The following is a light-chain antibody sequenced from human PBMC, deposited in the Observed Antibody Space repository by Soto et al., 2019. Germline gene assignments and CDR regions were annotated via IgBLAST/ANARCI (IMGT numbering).Light chain of an antibody. V-gene: IGLV1-40*01. Sequence: QSVLTQPPSMSGAPGQWVTISCTGSSSNIGAGYDVHWYQQLPGTAPKLLIYGNSNRPSGVPDRFSGSKSGTSASLAITGLQAEDEADYYCQSYDSSLSGWVFGGGTKLTVL. CDR3: QSYDSSLSGWV. CDR1: SSNIGAGYD. CDR2: GNS. J-gene: IGLJ3*02.